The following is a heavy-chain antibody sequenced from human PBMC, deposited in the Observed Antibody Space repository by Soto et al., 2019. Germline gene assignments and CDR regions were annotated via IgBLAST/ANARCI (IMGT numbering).Heavy chain of an antibody. CDR1: GFTFSSYG. Sequence: PGGSLRLSCAASGFTFSSYGMHWVRQAPGKGLVWVAVISNDGSNKYYADSVRGRFTISRDNSKNTLYLQMNSLRAEDTAVYYCAKEARPIVVPTTTYYYYVMDVWGQGTTVTVSS. D-gene: IGHD2-2*01. CDR2: ISNDGSNK. J-gene: IGHJ6*02. V-gene: IGHV3-30*18. CDR3: AKEARPIVVPTTTYYYYVMDV.